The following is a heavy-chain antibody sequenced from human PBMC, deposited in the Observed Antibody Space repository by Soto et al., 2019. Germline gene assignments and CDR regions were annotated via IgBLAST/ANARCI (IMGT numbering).Heavy chain of an antibody. CDR1: GYTFTSYY. V-gene: IGHV1-46*01. CDR2: INPSGGST. CDR3: ARYMITFGGVIVNRWFDP. D-gene: IGHD3-16*02. J-gene: IGHJ5*02. Sequence: QVQLVQSGAEVKKPGASVKVSCKASGYTFTSYYMHWVRQAPGQGLEWMGIINPSGGSTSYAQKFKGRVTMTRDTSTSTVYMELSSLRSEDTAVYYCARYMITFGGVIVNRWFDPWGQGTLVTVSS.